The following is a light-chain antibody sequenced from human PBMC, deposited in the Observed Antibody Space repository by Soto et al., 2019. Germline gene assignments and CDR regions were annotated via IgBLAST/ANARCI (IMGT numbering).Light chain of an antibody. CDR3: QQYGSSGT. CDR2: GAS. CDR1: QSISSN. Sequence: EIVMTPSPATLSVSPGERATLSCRASQSISSNLAWYQQKPGQAPRLLIYGASTRATGIPARFSGSGSGTDFTLTISRLEPEDFAVYYCQQYGSSGTFGQGTKV. J-gene: IGKJ1*01. V-gene: IGKV3-15*01.